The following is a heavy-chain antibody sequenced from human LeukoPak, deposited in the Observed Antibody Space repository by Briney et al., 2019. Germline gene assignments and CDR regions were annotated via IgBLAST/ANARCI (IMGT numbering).Heavy chain of an antibody. CDR1: GFTFSSYE. CDR2: ISSSGSTI. D-gene: IGHD6-19*01. Sequence: PGGSLRLSCAASGFTFSSYEMNWVRQAPGKGLEWVSYISSSGSTIYYADSVKGRFTISRDNAKNSLYLQMNSLRAEDTAVYSCAREEQWLGSPLHYWGQGTLVTVSS. J-gene: IGHJ4*02. CDR3: AREEQWLGSPLHY. V-gene: IGHV3-48*03.